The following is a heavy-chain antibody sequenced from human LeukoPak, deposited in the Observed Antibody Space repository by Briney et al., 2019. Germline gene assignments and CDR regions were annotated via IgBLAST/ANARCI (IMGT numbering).Heavy chain of an antibody. CDR1: GFTFSSYG. CDR2: IRYDGSNK. V-gene: IGHV3-30*02. J-gene: IGHJ4*02. Sequence: PGGSLRLSCAASGFTFSSYGMHWVRQAPGKGLEWVAFIRYDGSNKYYADSVKGRFTISRDNSKNTLYLQMNSLRAEDTAVYYCAKDIRYYYDSSGSDLDYWGQGTLVTVSS. D-gene: IGHD3-22*01. CDR3: AKDIRYYYDSSGSDLDY.